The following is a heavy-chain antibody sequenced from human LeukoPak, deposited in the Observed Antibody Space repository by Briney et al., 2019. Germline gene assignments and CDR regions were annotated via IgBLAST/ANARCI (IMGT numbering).Heavy chain of an antibody. CDR2: IHHSGST. J-gene: IGHJ5*02. D-gene: IGHD2-15*01. CDR3: ARALGYCSGGSCIAFGWFDP. CDR1: GGSFSDYY. V-gene: IGHV4-34*01. Sequence: PSETLSLTCAVYGGSFSDYYWSWIRQPPGKGLEWIGEIHHSGSTNYNPSLKSRVTISVDTSKNQFSLKLSSVTAADTAVYYCARALGYCSGGSCIAFGWFDPWGQGTLVTVSS.